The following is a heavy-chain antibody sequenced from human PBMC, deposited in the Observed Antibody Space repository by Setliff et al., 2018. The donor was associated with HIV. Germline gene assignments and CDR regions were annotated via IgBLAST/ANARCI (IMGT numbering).Heavy chain of an antibody. V-gene: IGHV1-8*01. CDR2: MNPNSGVS. CDR1: GHTFTNYD. CDR3: ARGKGVGGVIITGGLDV. Sequence: ASVKVSCKSSGHTFTNYDIHWMRRATGQGPEWMGWMNPNSGVSGYALKFHDRVTMTRDTSITTAYMELSSLTSEDTAVYYCARGKGVGGVIITGGLDVWGQGTTVTVSS. J-gene: IGHJ6*02. D-gene: IGHD3-10*01.